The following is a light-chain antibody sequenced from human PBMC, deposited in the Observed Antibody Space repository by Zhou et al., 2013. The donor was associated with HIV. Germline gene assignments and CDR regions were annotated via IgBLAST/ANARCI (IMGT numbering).Light chain of an antibody. CDR1: QGIYNY. Sequence: DIQMTQSPSSLSASVGDRVTITCRASQGIYNYLAWYQQKPGKVPKLLIYAASTLQSGVPSRFSGSGSGTDFTLTISSLQPEDVATYYCQNYNSAPPGTFGQ. CDR2: AAS. V-gene: IGKV1-27*01. J-gene: IGKJ1*01. CDR3: QNYNSAPPGT.